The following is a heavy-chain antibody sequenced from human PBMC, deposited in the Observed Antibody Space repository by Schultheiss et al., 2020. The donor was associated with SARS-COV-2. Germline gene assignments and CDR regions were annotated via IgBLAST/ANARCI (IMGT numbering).Heavy chain of an antibody. D-gene: IGHD5-18*01. CDR2: IRSKANSYAT. Sequence: GGSLRLSCAASGFTFSGSAMHWVRQASGKGLEWVGRIRSKANSYATAYAASVKGRFIISRDDSKNSLYVQMNSLRTEDTAVYYCAVHVDVAMADDYWGQGTLVTVSS. CDR1: GFTFSGSA. J-gene: IGHJ4*02. CDR3: AVHVDVAMADDY. V-gene: IGHV3-73*01.